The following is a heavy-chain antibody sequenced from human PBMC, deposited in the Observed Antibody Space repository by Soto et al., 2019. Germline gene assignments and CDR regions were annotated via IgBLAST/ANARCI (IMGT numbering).Heavy chain of an antibody. J-gene: IGHJ6*02. CDR2: ISGSGGST. V-gene: IGHV3-23*01. CDR1: GFTFSSYA. D-gene: IGHD1-20*01. CDR3: AMVTGTNGYYYYGMDV. Sequence: HPGGSLRLSCAASGFTFSSYAMSWVRQAPGKGLEWVSAISGSGGSTYYADSVKGRFTISRDNSKNTLYLQMNSLRAEDTAVYYCAMVTGTNGYYYYGMDVWGQGTAVTVSS.